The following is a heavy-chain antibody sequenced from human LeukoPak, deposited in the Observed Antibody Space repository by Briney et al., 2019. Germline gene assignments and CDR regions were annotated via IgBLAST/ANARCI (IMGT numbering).Heavy chain of an antibody. CDR2: IYYSGST. CDR1: GGSISSGGYY. Sequence: SETLSLTCTVSGGSISSGGYYWSWIRQHPGKGLEWIGYIYYSGSTYYNPSLKSRVTIPVDTSKNQFSLKLSSVTAADTAVYYCASYGGNSADYYFDYWGQGTLVTVSS. D-gene: IGHD4-23*01. CDR3: ASYGGNSADYYFDY. V-gene: IGHV4-31*03. J-gene: IGHJ4*02.